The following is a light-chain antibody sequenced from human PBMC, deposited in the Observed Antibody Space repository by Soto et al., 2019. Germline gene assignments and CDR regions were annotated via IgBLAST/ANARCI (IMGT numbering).Light chain of an antibody. CDR1: QSISSW. J-gene: IGKJ1*01. V-gene: IGKV1-5*03. CDR3: QQYNSYPWT. CDR2: KAS. Sequence: DIQMTQSPSTLSASVGDRVTITCRASQSISSWLAWYQQKPGKAPKLLIYKASSLESGVPSRFSGSGSGTEFTLTISIRQPDDFATYYCQQYNSYPWTFGQGTKVEIK.